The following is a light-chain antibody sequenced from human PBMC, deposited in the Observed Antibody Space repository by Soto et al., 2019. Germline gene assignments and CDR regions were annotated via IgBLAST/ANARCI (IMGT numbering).Light chain of an antibody. CDR2: GSS. J-gene: IGKJ2*01. Sequence: DIVLTQSPGTLSLSPGARVILSCRTSQSISSSALAWYQQKPGQAPSLLIYGSSRRATGIPDRFSGSGSGTDFTLTISSLEPEDFAVYFCQQYVTSPYTFGQGTKLEI. V-gene: IGKV3-20*01. CDR3: QQYVTSPYT. CDR1: QSISSSA.